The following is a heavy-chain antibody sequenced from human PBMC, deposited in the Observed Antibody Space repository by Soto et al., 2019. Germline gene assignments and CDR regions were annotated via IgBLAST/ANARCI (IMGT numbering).Heavy chain of an antibody. J-gene: IGHJ4*02. V-gene: IGHV6-1*01. CDR2: TYYRSKWYH. Sequence: SQPLSLTCAISGDSVSSNSAAWNWIRQSPSRGLEWLGRTYYRSKWYHEYAVSVKGRITINPDTSKNHFSLQLNSVTPEDAAVYYCARTNGYLDYWGQGTLVTVS. CDR3: ARTNGYLDY. CDR1: GDSVSSNSAA. D-gene: IGHD4-17*01.